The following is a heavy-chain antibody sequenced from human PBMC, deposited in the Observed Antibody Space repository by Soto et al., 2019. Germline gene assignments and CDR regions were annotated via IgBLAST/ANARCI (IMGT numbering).Heavy chain of an antibody. CDR1: GGSVSSGSYY. Sequence: SETLSLTCTVSGGSVSSGSYYWSWIRQPPGKGLEWIGYIYYSGSTNYNPSLKSRVTISVDTSKDQFSLKLSSVTAADTAVYYCARGGALFGVVIRYYYGMDVWGQGTTVTV. CDR2: IYYSGST. CDR3: ARGGALFGVVIRYYYGMDV. D-gene: IGHD3-3*01. V-gene: IGHV4-61*01. J-gene: IGHJ6*02.